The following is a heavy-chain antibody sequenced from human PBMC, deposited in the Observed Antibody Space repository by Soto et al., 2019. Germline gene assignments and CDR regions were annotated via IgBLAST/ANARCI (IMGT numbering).Heavy chain of an antibody. J-gene: IGHJ4*02. D-gene: IGHD6-6*01. CDR2: FDPEDGET. CDR3: ATDPYSSSSLDY. V-gene: IGHV1-24*01. Sequence: ASVKVSCKVSGYTLTELSMHWVRQAPGKGLEWMGGFDPEDGETIYAQKFQGRVTMTEDTSTDTAYMELSSLRSEDTAVYYCATDPYSSSSLDYWGQGTLVTVSS. CDR1: GYTLTELS.